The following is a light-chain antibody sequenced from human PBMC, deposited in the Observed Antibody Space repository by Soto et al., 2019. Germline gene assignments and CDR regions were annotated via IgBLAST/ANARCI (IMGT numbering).Light chain of an antibody. CDR2: GSS. Sequence: EVVLTQSPGTLSLSPGERATLSCRASQSVSNNYLAWYQQKPGQAPRLLIFGSSDRATGIPDRFSDSESGTDFTLTISRLEPEDFAVYYCQQYGSSPPYTFGQGTKLEIK. CDR3: QQYGSSPPYT. CDR1: QSVSNNY. V-gene: IGKV3-20*01. J-gene: IGKJ2*01.